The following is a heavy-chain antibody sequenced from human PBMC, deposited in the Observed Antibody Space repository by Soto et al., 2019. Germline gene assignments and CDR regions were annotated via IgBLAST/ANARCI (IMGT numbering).Heavy chain of an antibody. D-gene: IGHD3-22*01. Sequence: QVQLVQSGAEVKKPGSSVKVSCKASGGTFSSYAISWVRQAPGQGLEWMGGIIPIFGTANYAQKFQGRVTITADESTSTAYMELSSLRSEDTAVYYCASATRSQEYYDSSGYSGNWGQGTLVTVSS. J-gene: IGHJ4*02. CDR2: IIPIFGTA. CDR1: GGTFSSYA. CDR3: ASATRSQEYYDSSGYSGN. V-gene: IGHV1-69*01.